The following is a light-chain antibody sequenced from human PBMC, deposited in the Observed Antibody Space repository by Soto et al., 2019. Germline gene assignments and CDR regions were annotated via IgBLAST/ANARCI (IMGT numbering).Light chain of an antibody. J-gene: IGKJ5*01. CDR1: QDITNY. V-gene: IGKV1-33*01. CDR3: QQYDTLPLT. Sequence: DIQMTQSPSSLSASVGDRVTIICQASQDITNYLNWYQHKPGKAPNLLIHDSSNLETGVPSRFSGSGTGTYFSFTISSLQPEDIATYYCQQYDTLPLTFGQGTRLEIK. CDR2: DSS.